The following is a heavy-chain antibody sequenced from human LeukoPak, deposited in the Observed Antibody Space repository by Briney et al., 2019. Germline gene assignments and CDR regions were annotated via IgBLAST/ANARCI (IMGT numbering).Heavy chain of an antibody. D-gene: IGHD2-2*01. J-gene: IGHJ4*02. Sequence: ASVKVSCKASGYPFTSYGISWVRQAPGRGLEWMGWISAYNGYTNYAQKVQGRVTMTTDTSTSTAYMELRSLRSDDTAVYFCATPFCSSSNCYAGRLAYWGQGTLVTVSS. CDR2: ISAYNGYT. CDR3: ATPFCSSSNCYAGRLAY. V-gene: IGHV1-18*01. CDR1: GYPFTSYG.